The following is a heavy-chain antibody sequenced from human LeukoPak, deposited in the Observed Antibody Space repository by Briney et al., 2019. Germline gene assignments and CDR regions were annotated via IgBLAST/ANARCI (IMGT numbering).Heavy chain of an antibody. CDR3: ARDGVANYYYYYMDV. CDR2: ISSSSSTI. Sequence: GGSLRLSCAASGFTFSSYSMNWVRQAPGKGLEWVSYISSSSSTIYYADSVKGRFTISRDNANNSLYLQMNSLRAEDTAVYYCARDGVANYYYYYMDVWGKGTTVTVSS. V-gene: IGHV3-48*01. D-gene: IGHD2-15*01. J-gene: IGHJ6*03. CDR1: GFTFSSYS.